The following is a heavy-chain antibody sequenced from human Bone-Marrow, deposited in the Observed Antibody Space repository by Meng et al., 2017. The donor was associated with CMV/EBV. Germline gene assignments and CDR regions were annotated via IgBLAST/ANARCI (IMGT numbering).Heavy chain of an antibody. CDR3: ARGVAYSSGWSYYYYYGMDV. CDR1: GFTFSSYE. J-gene: IGHJ6*02. Sequence: GESLKISCAASGFTFSSYEMNWVRQAPGKGLEWVSYISSSGSTIYYADSVKGRFTISRDNAKNSLYLQMNSLRAEDTAVYYCARGVAYSSGWSYYYYYGMDVWGQGTTVTVSS. CDR2: ISSSGSTI. V-gene: IGHV3-48*03. D-gene: IGHD6-19*01.